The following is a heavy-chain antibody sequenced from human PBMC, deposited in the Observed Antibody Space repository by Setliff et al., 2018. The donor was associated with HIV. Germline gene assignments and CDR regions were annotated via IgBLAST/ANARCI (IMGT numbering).Heavy chain of an antibody. Sequence: PSETLSLTCAVYGGSFSGYYWSWIRQPPGKGLEWIGEINHSGSTSYNPSLTSRVTMSVDTSKNQFSLKLTSVSAADTAVYYCARRFRYCRNTSCYKGLDFWGQGTLVTVSS. V-gene: IGHV4-34*01. CDR3: ARRFRYCRNTSCYKGLDF. CDR1: GGSFSGYY. CDR2: INHSGST. J-gene: IGHJ4*02. D-gene: IGHD2-2*02.